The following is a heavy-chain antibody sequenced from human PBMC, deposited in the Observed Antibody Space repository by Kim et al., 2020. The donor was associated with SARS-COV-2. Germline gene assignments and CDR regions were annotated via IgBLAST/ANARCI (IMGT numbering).Heavy chain of an antibody. Sequence: GGSLRLSCAASGFTFSSYEMNWVRQAPGKGLEWVSYISSSGSTIYYADSVKGRFTISRDNAKNSLYLQMNSLRAEDTAVYYCARDIGLLWFGESYYYYYYGMDVWGQGTTVTVSS. J-gene: IGHJ6*02. D-gene: IGHD3-10*01. V-gene: IGHV3-48*03. CDR2: ISSSGSTI. CDR3: ARDIGLLWFGESYYYYYYGMDV. CDR1: GFTFSSYE.